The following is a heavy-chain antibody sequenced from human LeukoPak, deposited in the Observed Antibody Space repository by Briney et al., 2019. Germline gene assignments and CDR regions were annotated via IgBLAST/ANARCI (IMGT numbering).Heavy chain of an antibody. D-gene: IGHD2-15*01. CDR3: ARVDCSGGSCGEGMDV. CDR2: IHSTGGT. J-gene: IGHJ6*02. CDR1: GDSISSGRSY. Sequence: SETLSLTCTVSGDSISSGRSYWSWIRQPAGKGLEWIGRIHSTGGTEYYPSLKRRVTISVDTAKNQFSLKLTSVTAADTAVYYCARVDCSGGSCGEGMDVWGQGTTVTVSS. V-gene: IGHV4-61*02.